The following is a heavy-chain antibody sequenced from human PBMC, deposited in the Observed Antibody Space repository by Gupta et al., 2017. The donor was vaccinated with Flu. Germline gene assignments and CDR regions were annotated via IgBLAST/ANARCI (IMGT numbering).Heavy chain of an antibody. V-gene: IGHV1-45*02. Sequence: QMQLVQSGAEVKKTASSVKISCTASGRTFTYPYLHWVRQAPGQALEWMGWITPYNGNTKYAQRFQDRLTFTRAMSLNPVYMELSRLRSDDTAIYYCVRSALSGSPYYFDSWGQGSLVTVSS. CDR3: VRSALSGSPYYFDS. CDR1: GRTFTYPY. J-gene: IGHJ4*02. D-gene: IGHD1-26*01. CDR2: ITPYNGNT.